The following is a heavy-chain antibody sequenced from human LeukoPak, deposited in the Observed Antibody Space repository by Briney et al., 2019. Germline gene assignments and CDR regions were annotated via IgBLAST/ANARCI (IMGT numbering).Heavy chain of an antibody. J-gene: IGHJ4*02. D-gene: IGHD3-22*01. CDR2: ISGSGGST. CDR1: GFTFSTYA. Sequence: GGSLRLSCAASGFTFSTYAMSWVRQAPGKGLEWVSGISGSGGSTNYADSVQGRFTISRDNSKNTLYLQMNSLRVEDTAVYYCGKTITMIVVAVRGWGQGTLVTVSS. V-gene: IGHV3-23*01. CDR3: GKTITMIVVAVRG.